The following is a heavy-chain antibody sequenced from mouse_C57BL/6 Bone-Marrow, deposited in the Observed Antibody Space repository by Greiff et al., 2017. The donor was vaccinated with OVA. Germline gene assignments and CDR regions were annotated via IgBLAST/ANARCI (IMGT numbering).Heavy chain of an antibody. Sequence: EVKLQESGPVLVKPGASVKMSCKASGYTFTDYYMNWVKQSHGKSLEWIGVINPYNGGTSYNQKFKGKATLTVDKSSSTAYMELNSLTSEDSAVYYCALYDGYYPFAYWGQGTLVTVSA. V-gene: IGHV1-19*01. CDR2: INPYNGGT. D-gene: IGHD2-3*01. CDR3: ALYDGYYPFAY. CDR1: GYTFTDYY. J-gene: IGHJ3*01.